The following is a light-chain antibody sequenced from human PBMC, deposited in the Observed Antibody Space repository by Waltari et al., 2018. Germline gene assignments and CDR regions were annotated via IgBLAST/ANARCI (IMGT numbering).Light chain of an antibody. V-gene: IGLV2-23*02. J-gene: IGLJ2*01. Sequence: QSALTQPASVSGSPGQSITISCTGTSSDVGKYNLVSWYQQHPGEVPKLMIYEFTKRPSGGSDRFSGSKSGNTASLTISGLQAEDEADYFCCSFAGRGFSVIFGGGTKLTVL. CDR3: CSFAGRGFSVI. CDR2: EFT. CDR1: SSDVGKYNL.